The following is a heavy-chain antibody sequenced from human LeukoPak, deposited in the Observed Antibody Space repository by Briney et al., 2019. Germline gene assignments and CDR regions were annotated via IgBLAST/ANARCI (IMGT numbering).Heavy chain of an antibody. D-gene: IGHD1-26*01. Sequence: PGGSLRLSCAASGFTFSSYGMHWVRQAPGKGLEWVAVIWYDGSNKYYADSVKGRFTISRDNSKNTLYLQMNSLRVEDTAVYYCARDIVGATQFDYWGQGTLVTVSS. V-gene: IGHV3-33*08. CDR1: GFTFSSYG. J-gene: IGHJ4*02. CDR3: ARDIVGATQFDY. CDR2: IWYDGSNK.